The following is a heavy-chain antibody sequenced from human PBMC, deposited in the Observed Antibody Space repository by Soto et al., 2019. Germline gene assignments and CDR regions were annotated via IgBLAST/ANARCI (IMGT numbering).Heavy chain of an antibody. Sequence: ASVKVSCKASGYTFTGYYMHWVRQAPGQGLEWMGWINANNGNTNYAQKLQGRVTMTTDTSTSTAYMELRSLRSDDTAVYYCARVDNLVAFDYWGQGTLVTVSS. D-gene: IGHD3-9*01. CDR2: INANNGNT. V-gene: IGHV1-18*04. CDR3: ARVDNLVAFDY. J-gene: IGHJ4*02. CDR1: GYTFTGYY.